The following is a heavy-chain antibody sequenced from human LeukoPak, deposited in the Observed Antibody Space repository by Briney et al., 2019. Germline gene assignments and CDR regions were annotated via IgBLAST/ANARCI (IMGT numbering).Heavy chain of an antibody. CDR2: INHSGST. Sequence: SETLSLTCGVYGVSFSGYYWTWIRQPSGKGLEWIGEINHSGSTTYNPSLKSRVTISVDTSKNQFSLRLSSVTAADTAVYYCARMRGSWGGDYWGQGTLVTVSS. V-gene: IGHV4-34*01. J-gene: IGHJ4*02. CDR1: GVSFSGYY. CDR3: ARMRGSWGGDY. D-gene: IGHD1-26*01.